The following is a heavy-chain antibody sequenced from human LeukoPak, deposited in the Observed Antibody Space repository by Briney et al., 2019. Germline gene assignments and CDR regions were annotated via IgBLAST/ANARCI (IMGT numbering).Heavy chain of an antibody. CDR3: ARTRGGDYAHFDY. CDR1: GDSISIYC. Sequence: SETLSLTCTVSGDSISIYCWSWVRQPAGKGLEWIGRINSSGSANYNPSLKNRVNMLVNTSKDQFSLNLTSVTAADTAVYNCARTRGGDYAHFDYSGQGTLVTVSS. V-gene: IGHV4-4*07. CDR2: INSSGSA. J-gene: IGHJ4*02. D-gene: IGHD4-17*01.